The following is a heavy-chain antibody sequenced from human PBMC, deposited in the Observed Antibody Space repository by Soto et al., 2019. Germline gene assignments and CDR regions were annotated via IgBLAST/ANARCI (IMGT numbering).Heavy chain of an antibody. CDR3: AREPWGYYGDVRLGYFDY. J-gene: IGHJ4*02. Sequence: QVQLQESGPGLVKPSQTLSLTCTVSGGSISSGGYYWSWIRQHPGKGLEWIGYIYYSGSTYYNPSLKSRVTISVDTSKNQFSLKLSSVTAADTAVYYCAREPWGYYGDVRLGYFDYWGQGTLVTVSS. D-gene: IGHD4-17*01. CDR2: IYYSGST. V-gene: IGHV4-31*03. CDR1: GGSISSGGYY.